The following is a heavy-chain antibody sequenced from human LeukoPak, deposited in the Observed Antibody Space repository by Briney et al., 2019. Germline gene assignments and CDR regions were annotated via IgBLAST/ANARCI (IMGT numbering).Heavy chain of an antibody. V-gene: IGHV1-18*04. CDR1: GYTFTTYG. Sequence: ASVKVSCKASGYTFTTYGISSVRQAHGQGLEWMGWISAYNGNTKYGQKLQGRVTMTTDTSTSTAYMELRSLRSDDAAVYYCARDQMNIAAAGAYFDYWGQGTLVTVSS. D-gene: IGHD6-13*01. CDR2: ISAYNGNT. J-gene: IGHJ4*02. CDR3: ARDQMNIAAAGAYFDY.